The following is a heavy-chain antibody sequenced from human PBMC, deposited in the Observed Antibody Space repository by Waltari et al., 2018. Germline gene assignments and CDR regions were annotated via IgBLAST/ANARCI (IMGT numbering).Heavy chain of an antibody. CDR1: GYSFTSYW. V-gene: IGHV5-51*03. J-gene: IGHJ3*02. CDR2: IYPGDCDT. Sequence: EVQLVQSGAEVKKPGETLKISCKGSGYSFTSYWIGWVSQMPGKDLEWKGIIYPGDCDTRYSPSFQCQFVISADKSICTDLLQWSSLKASVTAMSYCACRSWYYAFDIWGQGTMVTVSS. CDR3: ACRSWYYAFDI. D-gene: IGHD6-13*01.